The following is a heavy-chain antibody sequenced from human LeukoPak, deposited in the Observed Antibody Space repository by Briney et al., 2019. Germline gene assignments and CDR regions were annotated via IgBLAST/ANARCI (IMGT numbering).Heavy chain of an antibody. J-gene: IGHJ4*02. Sequence: GASVKVSCKASGYIFTSYVLHWVRQAPGQGLEWMGWINTNTGNPTYVQGFTGRFVLSLDTSVSTAYLQISSLKADDTAMYYCARGDYETHGYQTRWGQGTLVTVSS. D-gene: IGHD3-22*01. CDR2: INTNTGNP. CDR3: ARGDYETHGYQTR. V-gene: IGHV7-4-1*02. CDR1: GYIFTSYV.